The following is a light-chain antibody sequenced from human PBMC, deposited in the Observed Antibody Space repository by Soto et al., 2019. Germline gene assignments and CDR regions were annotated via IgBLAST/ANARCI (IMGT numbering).Light chain of an antibody. CDR3: QQYNNWPPVT. J-gene: IGKJ5*01. CDR2: GAS. V-gene: IGKV3-15*01. Sequence: ETVRTQSPAALSVSPGERATLSCRASQSVSSNLAWYQQKPGQAPRLLIYGASTRATGIPARFSGSGSGTEFTLTISSLQSEDFAVYYCQQYNNWPPVTFGQGTRLEIK. CDR1: QSVSSN.